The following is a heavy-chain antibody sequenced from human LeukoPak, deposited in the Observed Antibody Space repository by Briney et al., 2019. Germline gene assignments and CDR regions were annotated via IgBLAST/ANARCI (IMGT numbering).Heavy chain of an antibody. J-gene: IGHJ6*02. V-gene: IGHV3-72*01. D-gene: IGHD1-26*01. CDR3: TRGGTSSVAYYYHMDV. Sequence: GGSLRLSCTASGFSFSGRYMDWVRQAPGKGLEWVGRTRDRANGYTPEYAASVRGRFTISRDDSETSMYLQMNSLKTEDSAVYYCTRGGTSSVAYYYHMDVWGQGTTVTVSS. CDR2: TRDRANGYTP. CDR1: GFSFSGRY.